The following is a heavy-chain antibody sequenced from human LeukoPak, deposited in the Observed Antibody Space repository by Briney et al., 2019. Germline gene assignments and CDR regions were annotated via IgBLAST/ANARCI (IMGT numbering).Heavy chain of an antibody. V-gene: IGHV1-69*04. J-gene: IGHJ5*02. CDR2: IIPILGIA. D-gene: IGHD3-10*01. CDR1: GGTFSSYA. CDR3: ARDGDDYYGSGSYSS. Sequence: GASVKVSCKASGGTFSSYAISWVRQAPGQGLEWMGRIIPILGIANYAQKFQGRVTITADKSTSTAYMELSSLRSEDTAVYYCARDGDDYYGSGSYSSWGQGTLVTVSS.